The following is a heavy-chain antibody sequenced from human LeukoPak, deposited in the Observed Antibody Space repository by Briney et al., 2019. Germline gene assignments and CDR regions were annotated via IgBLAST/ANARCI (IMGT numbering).Heavy chain of an antibody. CDR1: GGSISSGGYY. Sequence: SQTLSLTCTVSGGSISSGGYYWSWIRQHPGKGLEWIGYIYYSGSTYYNPSLKSRVTISVDTSKNQFSLKVSSVTAADTAVYYCARNGYGDYSPLGYWGQGTLVTVSS. J-gene: IGHJ4*02. D-gene: IGHD4-17*01. V-gene: IGHV4-31*03. CDR3: ARNGYGDYSPLGY. CDR2: IYYSGST.